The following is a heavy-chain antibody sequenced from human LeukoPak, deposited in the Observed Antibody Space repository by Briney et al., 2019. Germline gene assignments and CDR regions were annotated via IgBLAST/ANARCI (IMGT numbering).Heavy chain of an antibody. Sequence: VQPVGDLILSCVSSGFNHSSYEMNWIRQAPRKWLEWISYISSSGSIIYYAASMKGRFTISRDNSKNSLYQQMDSLRAEDTAIYYCARDGRSYGHFFDHWGQGALVTVSS. V-gene: IGHV3-48*03. CDR2: ISSSGSII. CDR3: ARDGRSYGHFFDH. CDR1: GFNHSSYE. D-gene: IGHD1-26*01. J-gene: IGHJ4*02.